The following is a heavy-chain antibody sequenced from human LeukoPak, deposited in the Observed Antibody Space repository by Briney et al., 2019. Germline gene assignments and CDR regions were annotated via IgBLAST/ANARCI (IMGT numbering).Heavy chain of an antibody. D-gene: IGHD2-15*01. Sequence: GASVKVSCKASGYTFTGYYMHWVRQAPGQGLEWMGRINPNSGGTNYAQKFQGRVTMTRDTSISTAYMELSRLRSDDTAMYYCASFGPMSCSGGSCYGYWGQGTLVTVSS. CDR3: ASFGPMSCSGGSCYGY. CDR2: INPNSGGT. J-gene: IGHJ4*02. V-gene: IGHV1-2*06. CDR1: GYTFTGYY.